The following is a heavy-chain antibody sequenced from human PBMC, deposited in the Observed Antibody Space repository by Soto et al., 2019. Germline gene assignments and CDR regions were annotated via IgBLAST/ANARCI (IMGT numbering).Heavy chain of an antibody. CDR1: GDSIRSYY. V-gene: IGHV4-59*01. J-gene: IGHJ4*02. CDR2: IYDSGST. CDR3: ARDRAYYESSGLYFDY. D-gene: IGHD3-22*01. Sequence: PSETLSLTCTVSGDSIRSYYWSWIRRPPGKGLEWIGYIYDSGSTNYNPSLKSRVTIPVDTSKSQFSLKLSSVTAADTAVYYCARDRAYYESSGLYFDYWGQGTLVTVSS.